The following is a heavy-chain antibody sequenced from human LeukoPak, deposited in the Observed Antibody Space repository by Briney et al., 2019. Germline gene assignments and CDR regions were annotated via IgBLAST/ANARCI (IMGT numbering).Heavy chain of an antibody. CDR3: ARGKNYVDIVAHRARYFDY. V-gene: IGHV4-34*01. CDR2: INHSGST. D-gene: IGHD5-12*01. CDR1: GGSFSGYY. J-gene: IGHJ4*02. Sequence: SETLSLTCAVYGGSFSGYYWSWIRQPPGKGLEWIGEINHSGSTNYNPSLKSRVTISVDTSKNQFSLKLSSVTAADTAVYYCARGKNYVDIVAHRARYFDYWGQGTLATVSS.